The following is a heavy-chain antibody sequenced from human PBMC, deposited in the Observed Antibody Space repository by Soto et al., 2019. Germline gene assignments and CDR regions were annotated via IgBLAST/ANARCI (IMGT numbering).Heavy chain of an antibody. V-gene: IGHV3-30*18. Sequence: GGSLRLSCAASGFTFSSYGMHWVRQAPGKGVEWVAVISYDGSNKYYADSVKGRFTISRDNSKNTLYLQMNSLRAEDTAVYYCAKIRSSGEQTFDYWGQGTLVTVSS. CDR3: AKIRSSGEQTFDY. CDR1: GFTFSSYG. CDR2: ISYDGSNK. J-gene: IGHJ4*02. D-gene: IGHD6-19*01.